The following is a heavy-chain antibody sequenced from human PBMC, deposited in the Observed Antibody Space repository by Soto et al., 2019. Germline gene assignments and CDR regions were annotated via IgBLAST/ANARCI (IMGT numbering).Heavy chain of an antibody. CDR3: ASGIVVVVAGDDAFDI. CDR1: GYTFTSYD. D-gene: IGHD2-15*01. J-gene: IGHJ3*02. CDR2: MNPNSGNT. Sequence: ASVKVSCKASGYTFTSYDINWVRQATGQGLEWMGWMNPNSGNTGYTQKFQGRVTMTRNTSISTAYMELSSLRSEDTAVYYCASGIVVVVAGDDAFDIWGQGTMVTVSS. V-gene: IGHV1-8*01.